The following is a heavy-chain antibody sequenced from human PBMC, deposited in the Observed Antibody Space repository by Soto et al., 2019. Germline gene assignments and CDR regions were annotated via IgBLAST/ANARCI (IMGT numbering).Heavy chain of an antibody. CDR3: AREGNYDFWSGADNYYYYGMDV. CDR2: ISYDGSNK. CDR1: GFTFSSYA. D-gene: IGHD3-3*01. V-gene: IGHV3-30-3*01. Sequence: GGSLRLSCAASGFTFSSYAMHWVRQAPGKGLEWVAVISYDGSNKYYADSVKGRFTISRDNSKNTLYLQMNSLRAEDTAVYYCAREGNYDFWSGADNYYYYGMDVWGQGTTVTVSS. J-gene: IGHJ6*02.